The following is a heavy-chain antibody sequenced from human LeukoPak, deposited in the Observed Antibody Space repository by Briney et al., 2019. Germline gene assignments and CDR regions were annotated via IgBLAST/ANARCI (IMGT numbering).Heavy chain of an antibody. CDR1: GFTFSSYS. Sequence: PGGSLRLSCAASGFTFSSYSMNWVRQAPGKGLEWVSSISSSSSYIYYADSVKGRFTISRDNAKNSLFLQMDSLRAEDTAVYYCARASSGYQGDYWGQGTLVTVSS. CDR3: ARASSGYQGDY. J-gene: IGHJ4*02. D-gene: IGHD3-22*01. V-gene: IGHV3-21*01. CDR2: ISSSSSYI.